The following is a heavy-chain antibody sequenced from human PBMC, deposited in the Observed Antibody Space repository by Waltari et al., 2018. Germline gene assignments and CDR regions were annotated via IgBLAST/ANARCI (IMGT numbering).Heavy chain of an antibody. V-gene: IGHV3-21*01. J-gene: IGHJ4*02. CDR3: ARAKYYYDSSGEPIDY. CDR1: GFTFSSYS. Sequence: EVQLVESGGGLVKPGGSLRLSCAASGFTFSSYSLNWVRQAPGKGLEWVSSISSSSSDIYYADAVKGRVTISRDNAKNSRYLQMNSLRAEDTAVYYCARAKYYYDSSGEPIDYWGQGTLVTVSA. CDR2: ISSSSSDI. D-gene: IGHD3-22*01.